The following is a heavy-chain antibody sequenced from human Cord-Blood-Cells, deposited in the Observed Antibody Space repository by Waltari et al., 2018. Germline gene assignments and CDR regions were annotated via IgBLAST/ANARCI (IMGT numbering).Heavy chain of an antibody. CDR3: AKDGRGSSWYFDY. V-gene: IGHV3-43*01. CDR2: ISWDGGST. Sequence: EVRLVESGGVVVQLGGSLRPSCAASGFTFEDNTLPWVRQAPGKGLEWVSVISWDGGSTYYADSVKGRFTISRDNSKNSLYLQMNSLRTEDTALYYCAKDGRGSSWYFDYWGQGTLVTVSS. J-gene: IGHJ4*02. CDR1: GFTFEDNT. D-gene: IGHD6-13*01.